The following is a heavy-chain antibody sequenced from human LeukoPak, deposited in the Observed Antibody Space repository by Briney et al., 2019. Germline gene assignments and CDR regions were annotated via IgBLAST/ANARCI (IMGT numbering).Heavy chain of an antibody. CDR2: ISKSTSDI. Sequence: GGSLRLSCATSGFTFSSYSMNWVRQAPGKGLEWVSSISKSTSDIYYADSIKGRFTISRDNAKNSLYLQMNSLRAEDTAVYYCASFAYDSSGYYRDYWGQGTLVTVSS. CDR3: ASFAYDSSGYYRDY. D-gene: IGHD3-22*01. J-gene: IGHJ4*02. CDR1: GFTFSSYS. V-gene: IGHV3-21*06.